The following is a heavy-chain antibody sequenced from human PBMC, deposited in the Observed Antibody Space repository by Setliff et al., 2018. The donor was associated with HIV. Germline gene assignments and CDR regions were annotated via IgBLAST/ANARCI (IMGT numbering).Heavy chain of an antibody. CDR3: ARDDGRSLFLDY. CDR2: ISSGSSYI. Sequence: GGSLRLSCAASGFTFSNNWMAWVRQAPGKGLEWVSSISSGSSYIYYAESVKGRFTISRDNAKNTLYLQMSSLRADDTAIYYCARDDGRSLFLDYWGQGTLVTVSS. J-gene: IGHJ4*02. D-gene: IGHD1-26*01. CDR1: GFTFSNNW. V-gene: IGHV3-21*04.